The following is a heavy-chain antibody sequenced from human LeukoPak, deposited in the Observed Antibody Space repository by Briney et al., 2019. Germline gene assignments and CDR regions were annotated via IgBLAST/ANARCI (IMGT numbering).Heavy chain of an antibody. J-gene: IGHJ6*03. CDR2: VYYSGIT. V-gene: IGHV4-39*07. CDR1: NGSVSSSSYY. Sequence: SETLSLTCTVSNGSVSSSSYYWGWIRQPPGEGLEWIGSVYYSGITHYNPSLKSRVTISVDTSKNQFSLKLSSVTAADTAVYYCARDGAARPGYYMDVWGKGTTVTVSS. CDR3: ARDGAARPGYYMDV. D-gene: IGHD6-6*01.